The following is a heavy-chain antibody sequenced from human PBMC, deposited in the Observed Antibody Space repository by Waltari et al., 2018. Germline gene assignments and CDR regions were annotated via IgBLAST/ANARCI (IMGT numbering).Heavy chain of an antibody. CDR3: ARGSLVWDGVDH. CDR2: INQNGRGE. D-gene: IGHD1-26*01. J-gene: IGHJ4*02. V-gene: IGHV3-7*01. CDR1: GLPFSNPW. Sequence: EVQVVESGGGFVQPGGSLRLSWAASGLPFSNPWMSWVRQAPGKGPEWVANINQNGRGEFYVDSVKGRFTISRDNAKNSLYLQLNSLRAEDTAVYYCARGSLVWDGVDHWGQGTLVTVSS.